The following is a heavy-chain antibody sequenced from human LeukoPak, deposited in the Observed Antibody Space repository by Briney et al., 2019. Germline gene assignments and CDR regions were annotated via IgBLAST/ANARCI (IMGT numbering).Heavy chain of an antibody. V-gene: IGHV3-23*01. CDR2: ISGSGGST. CDR1: GFTFSSSA. Sequence: GGSLRLSCAASGFTFSSSAMSWVRQAPGKGLEWVSAISGSGGSTYYADFVKGRFTISRDNSKNTLYLQTNSLRAEDTAVYYCARDGAEWYYYDSSGCLDYWGQGTLVTVSS. D-gene: IGHD3-22*01. CDR3: ARDGAEWYYYDSSGCLDY. J-gene: IGHJ4*02.